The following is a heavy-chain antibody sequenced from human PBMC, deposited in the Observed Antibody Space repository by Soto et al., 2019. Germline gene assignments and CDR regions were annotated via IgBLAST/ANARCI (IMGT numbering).Heavy chain of an antibody. CDR2: IIPIFGPA. J-gene: IGHJ6*02. CDR1: GRTFSSHA. V-gene: IGHV1-69*13. Sequence: AASVKVSCKASGRTFSSHAINWVRQAPGQGLEWMGGIIPIFGPANFAKEFQGRVTITADESTTTAYMELSSLRSEDTAVYYCATGSFTSTGGRIGYHYNAMDVWGQGTTVTVSS. CDR3: ATGSFTSTGGRIGYHYNAMDV. D-gene: IGHD2-2*01.